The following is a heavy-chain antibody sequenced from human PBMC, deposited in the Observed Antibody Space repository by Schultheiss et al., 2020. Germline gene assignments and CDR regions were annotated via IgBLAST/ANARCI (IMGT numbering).Heavy chain of an antibody. CDR3: ARGGYSYGFDY. CDR2: ISSSSSYI. J-gene: IGHJ4*02. Sequence: GESLKISCAASGFTFSSYSMNWVRQAPGKGLEWVSSISSSSSYIYYADSVKGRFTISRDNAKNSLYLQMNSLRAEDTAVYYCARGGYSYGFDYWGQGILVTVSS. V-gene: IGHV3-21*04. D-gene: IGHD5-18*01. CDR1: GFTFSSYS.